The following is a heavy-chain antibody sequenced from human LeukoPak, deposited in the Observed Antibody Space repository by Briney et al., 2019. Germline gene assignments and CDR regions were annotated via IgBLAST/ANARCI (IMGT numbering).Heavy chain of an antibody. CDR3: ARRTTSSRLTYYFDY. V-gene: IGHV3-48*04. CDR2: IDSSSSTI. Sequence: GGSLRLSCAASGFTFSTSNMIWVRQAPGKGLEWVSYIDSSSSTIYYADSVKGRFTVSRDNAKNSLYLQMNTLRAQDTAVYYCARRTTSSRLTYYFDYWGQGTLVTVSS. CDR1: GFTFSTSN. J-gene: IGHJ4*02. D-gene: IGHD1-1*01.